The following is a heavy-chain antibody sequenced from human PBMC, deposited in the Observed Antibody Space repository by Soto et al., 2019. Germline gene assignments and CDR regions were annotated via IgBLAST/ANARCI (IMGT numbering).Heavy chain of an antibody. CDR3: ARASGDVTH. CDR2: VNTNSGNT. J-gene: IGHJ4*02. D-gene: IGHD4-17*01. V-gene: IGHV1-8*01. CDR1: GYTFSCCD. Sequence: ASVKVSCKASGYTFSCCDINWVRQAPGQGLEWLGWVNTNSGNTGSAQRFQGRVTMTRDTSISTAYMELNSLRSDDTAVYYCARASGDVTHWGQGTLVTVS.